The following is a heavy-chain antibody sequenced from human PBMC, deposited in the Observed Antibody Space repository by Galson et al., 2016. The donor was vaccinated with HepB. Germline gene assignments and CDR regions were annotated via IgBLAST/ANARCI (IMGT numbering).Heavy chain of an antibody. CDR3: AKGSSRYVHYGMGV. CDR1: GFNFSSYA. CDR2: ISGSGSST. J-gene: IGHJ6*02. D-gene: IGHD5-12*01. Sequence: SLRLSCAVSGFNFSSYAINWVRQVPGKGLEWVSAISGSGSSTYYADSVKGRFTISRDNFKNTVFLEMKSLRAQDTAFYYCAKGSSRYVHYGMGVWGQGTAVTVSS. V-gene: IGHV3-23*01.